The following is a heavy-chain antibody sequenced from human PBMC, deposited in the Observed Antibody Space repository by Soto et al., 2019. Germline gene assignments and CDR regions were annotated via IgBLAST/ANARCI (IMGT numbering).Heavy chain of an antibody. D-gene: IGHD6-13*01. CDR2: INAANGDT. CDR1: GYTFTSYG. J-gene: IGHJ5*02. Sequence: ASVTVSCKASGYTFTSYGIHWVLQAPGQRLEWMGWINAANGDTKYSPKFQGRVTITRDTSASTAYMELSSLRSEDTAVYYCVRRHVSATGIDWFDPWGQGTLVTVSS. V-gene: IGHV1-3*01. CDR3: VRRHVSATGIDWFDP.